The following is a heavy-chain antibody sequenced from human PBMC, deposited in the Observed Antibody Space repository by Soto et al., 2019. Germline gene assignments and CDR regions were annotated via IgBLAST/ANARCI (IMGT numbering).Heavy chain of an antibody. D-gene: IGHD6-19*01. V-gene: IGHV4-4*02. CDR3: ARGVVAVAGIYFDY. Sequence: PSETLSLTCTVSGGSISSSNWWSWVRQPPGKGLEWIGEIYHSGSTNYNPSLKSRVTISVDKSKNQFSLKLSSVTAADTAVYYCARGVVAVAGIYFDYWGQGTLVTVSS. J-gene: IGHJ4*02. CDR2: IYHSGST. CDR1: GGSISSSNW.